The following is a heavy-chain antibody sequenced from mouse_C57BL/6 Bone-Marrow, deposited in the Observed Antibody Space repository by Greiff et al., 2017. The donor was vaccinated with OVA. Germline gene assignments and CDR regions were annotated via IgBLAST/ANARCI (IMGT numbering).Heavy chain of an antibody. CDR3: ARSPYGNYAMDY. CDR1: GYTFTSYT. V-gene: IGHV1-4*01. J-gene: IGHJ4*01. CDR2: INPSSGYT. D-gene: IGHD2-1*01. Sequence: VMLVESGAELARPGASVKMSCKASGYTFTSYTMHWVKQRPGQGLEWIGYINPSSGYTKYNQKFKDKATLTADKSSSTAYMQLSSLTSEDSAVYYCARSPYGNYAMDYWGQGTSVTVSS.